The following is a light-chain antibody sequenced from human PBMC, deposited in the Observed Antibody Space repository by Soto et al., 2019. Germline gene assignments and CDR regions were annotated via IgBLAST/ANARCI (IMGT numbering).Light chain of an antibody. CDR3: NSYTKGTILHLV. V-gene: IGLV2-14*01. CDR1: NSDVGGYNY. J-gene: IGLJ1*01. CDR2: EVS. Sequence: SVLTQPASVSGSPGQSLTISCPGTNSDVGGYNYVSWYQQHPGKAPKLMIFEVSNRPSGVPNRCSGSKSGNTAFLTISGLHAEEEADYRCNSYTKGTILHLVFGTGTKVTV.